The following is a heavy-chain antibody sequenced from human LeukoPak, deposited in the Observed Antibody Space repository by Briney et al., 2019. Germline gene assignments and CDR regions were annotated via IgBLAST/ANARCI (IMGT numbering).Heavy chain of an antibody. CDR3: ARHAELLYYYDSSGYYDY. CDR1: GGSISSYY. V-gene: IGHV4-59*08. CDR2: IYYSGST. Sequence: PSETLSLTCTVSGGSISSYYWSWIRQPPGKGLEWIGYIYYSGSTNYNPSLKSRVTISVDTSKNQFSLKLSSVTAADTAVYYCARHAELLYYYDSSGYYDYWGQGTLVTVSS. D-gene: IGHD3-22*01. J-gene: IGHJ4*02.